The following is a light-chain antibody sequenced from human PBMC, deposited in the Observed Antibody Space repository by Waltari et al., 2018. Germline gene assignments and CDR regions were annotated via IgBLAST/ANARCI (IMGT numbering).Light chain of an antibody. J-gene: IGLJ7*01. V-gene: IGLV1-47*01. CDR2: RSD. CDR1: SSNIGTNY. Sequence: QSALTQPPAASGTPGQRVTISCSGTSSNIGTNYVYWYQQFPGTAPTLLTVRSDPRASGVPDRFPRSPSGSSASLAISGLRSEDESIYYCAAWDDSLSAVVFGGGTQVTVL. CDR3: AAWDDSLSAVV.